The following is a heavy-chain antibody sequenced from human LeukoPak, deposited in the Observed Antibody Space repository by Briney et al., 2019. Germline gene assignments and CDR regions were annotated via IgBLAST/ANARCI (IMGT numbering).Heavy chain of an antibody. CDR1: GFTFINYP. D-gene: IGHD6-19*01. Sequence: GGSLRVSRPASGFTFINYPMHWVRPAPAKERAWVSGINGSGGSKYYADTLKGRFTISRDKPKNTQYLQMNSLRAEDTAVYYCAKPTTVCSSGRYPGWPVDCWGQGTLVTVSS. V-gene: IGHV3-23*01. CDR3: AKPTTVCSSGRYPGWPVDC. CDR2: INGSGGSK. J-gene: IGHJ4*02.